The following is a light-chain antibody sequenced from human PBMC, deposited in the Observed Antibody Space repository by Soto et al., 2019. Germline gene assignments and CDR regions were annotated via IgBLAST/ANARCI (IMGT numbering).Light chain of an antibody. J-gene: IGLJ1*01. CDR2: DDS. V-gene: IGLV3-21*02. CDR1: NIGSKS. CDR3: QVWDSSSDHYV. Sequence: SYELTQPPSVSVAPGQTARITCGGINIGSKSVHWYQQKPGQAPVLVVYDDSDRPSGIPERFSGSNSGSTATLTISRVEAGDEADYYCQVWDSSSDHYVFGTGTKVTVL.